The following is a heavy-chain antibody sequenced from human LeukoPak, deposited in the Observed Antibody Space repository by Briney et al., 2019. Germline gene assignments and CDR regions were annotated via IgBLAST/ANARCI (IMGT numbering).Heavy chain of an antibody. V-gene: IGHV3-53*01. CDR2: IYSGGST. CDR1: GFTVRTNY. D-gene: IGHD1-26*01. CDR3: ARRSSGRNEAPFDY. J-gene: IGHJ4*02. Sequence: TGGSLRLSCAASGFTVRTNYMSWVRQAPGKGLEWVSIIYSGGSTYYADSVKGRFTISRDNSKNTLNLQMNRLRAEDTAVYYCARRSSGRNEAPFDYWGQGTLVTVSS.